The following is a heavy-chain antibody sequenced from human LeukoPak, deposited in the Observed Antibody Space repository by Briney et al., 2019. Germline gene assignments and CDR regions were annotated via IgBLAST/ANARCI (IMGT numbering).Heavy chain of an antibody. D-gene: IGHD2-2*01. Sequence: PSETLSLTCTVSGGPISSGGYYWSWIRQHPGKGLEWIGYIYYSGSTYYNPSLKSRVTISVDTSKNQFSLKLSSVTAADTAVYYCARGTVVVPAAMAYYYYYGMDVWGQGTTVTVSS. CDR3: ARGTVVVPAAMAYYYYYGMDV. CDR1: GGPISSGGYY. CDR2: IYYSGST. V-gene: IGHV4-31*03. J-gene: IGHJ6*02.